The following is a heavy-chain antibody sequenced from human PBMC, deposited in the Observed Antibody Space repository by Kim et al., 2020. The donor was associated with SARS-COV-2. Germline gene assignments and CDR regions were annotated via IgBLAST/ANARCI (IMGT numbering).Heavy chain of an antibody. CDR3: ARHGPEMAIITASFDY. V-gene: IGHV4-39*01. CDR2: VYSTGRT. J-gene: IGHJ4*02. D-gene: IGHD5-12*01. Sequence: SETLSLTCTVSGVSISSSSYYWGWIRQPPGKGLEWIGNVYSTGRTYYNPSLGSRVTISVDTSKNQLSLKLRSVTAADTAVYFCARHGPEMAIITASFDYWGQGTLVTVSS. CDR1: GVSISSSSYY.